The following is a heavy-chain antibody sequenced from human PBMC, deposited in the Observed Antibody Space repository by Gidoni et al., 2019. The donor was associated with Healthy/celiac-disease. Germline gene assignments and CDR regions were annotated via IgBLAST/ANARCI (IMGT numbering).Heavy chain of an antibody. Sequence: EVQLVESGGGLVKPGGSLRLSCAASGFTFSSYSMNWVRQAPGKGLEWVSSISSSSSYIYYADSVKGRFTISRDNAKNSLYLQMNSLRAEDTAVYYCARVLPEVQTGEGLYYFDYWGQGTLVTVSS. CDR3: ARVLPEVQTGEGLYYFDY. CDR1: GFTFSSYS. J-gene: IGHJ4*02. D-gene: IGHD7-27*01. V-gene: IGHV3-21*01. CDR2: ISSSSSYI.